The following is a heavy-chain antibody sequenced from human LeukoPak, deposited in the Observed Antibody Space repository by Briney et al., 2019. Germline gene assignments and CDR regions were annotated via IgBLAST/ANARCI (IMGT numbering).Heavy chain of an antibody. CDR3: ARVNTQGVPSP. D-gene: IGHD2-15*01. Sequence: SSETLSLTCTVSGGSISSYYWSWIRQPPGKGLEWIGYIYYSGSTNYNPSLKSRVTISVDTSKNQFSLKLSSVTAADTAVYYCARVNTQGVPSPWGQGILVTVSS. V-gene: IGHV4-59*08. CDR2: IYYSGST. J-gene: IGHJ5*02. CDR1: GGSISSYY.